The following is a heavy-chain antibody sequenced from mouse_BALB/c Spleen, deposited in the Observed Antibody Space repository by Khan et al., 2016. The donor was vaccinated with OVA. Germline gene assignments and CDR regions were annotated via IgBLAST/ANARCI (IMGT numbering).Heavy chain of an antibody. D-gene: IGHD1-2*01. CDR2: IYPHNGDT. Sequence: EVPLQESGPELVKPGASVKISCRASGYTFTDYIMDWLKQSHGKSLEWIGYIYPHNGDTGYNQKFKTKVTLTVDTSSSTASMELRSLTSEDSAVYYCVRSGYGSFAYWGQGTLVTVSA. V-gene: IGHV1S29*02. CDR1: GYTFTDYI. CDR3: VRSGYGSFAY. J-gene: IGHJ3*01.